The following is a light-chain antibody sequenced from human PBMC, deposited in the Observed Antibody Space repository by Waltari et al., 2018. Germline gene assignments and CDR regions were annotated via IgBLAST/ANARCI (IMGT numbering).Light chain of an antibody. CDR3: QSGDNSGTFVK. CDR2: KDS. Sequence: SHELTHPPSVSVSPGQTARIPCSGDELSHQYAYWYQQRPGQAPVLVLYKDSERPLGIPERFSGSSSGTTVTLTISGVQAEDEADYHCQSGDNSGTFVKFGGGTKLTVL. CDR1: ELSHQY. V-gene: IGLV3-25*03. J-gene: IGLJ2*01.